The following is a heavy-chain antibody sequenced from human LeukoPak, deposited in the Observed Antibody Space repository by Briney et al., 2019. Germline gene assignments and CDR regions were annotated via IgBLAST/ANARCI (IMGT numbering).Heavy chain of an antibody. V-gene: IGHV3-23*01. Sequence: HSGGSLRLSCTASGFTFSNHGMDWVRQAPGKGLEWVSGISPSGDITYYADSVKGRFTISRDNSKNTLYLEVISLTAEDTAVYYCAKDDAWLRFGAWSQGTLVTVSS. J-gene: IGHJ4*02. CDR2: ISPSGDIT. D-gene: IGHD3-10*01. CDR3: AKDDAWLRFGA. CDR1: GFTFSNHG.